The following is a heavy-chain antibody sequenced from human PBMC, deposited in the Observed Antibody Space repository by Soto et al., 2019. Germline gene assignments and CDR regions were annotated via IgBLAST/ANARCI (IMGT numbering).Heavy chain of an antibody. CDR2: IYYSGST. J-gene: IGHJ2*01. V-gene: IGHV4-30-4*01. Sequence: QVQLQESGPGLVKPSQTLSLTCTVSGGSISSGDYYWSWIRQPPGKGLEWIGYIYYSGSTYYNPSLKSRVTISVDTSKNHFSLKLSSVTAADAAVYYCARVPVNYYDSSGYYPWYFDLWGRGTLVTVSS. D-gene: IGHD3-22*01. CDR1: GGSISSGDYY. CDR3: ARVPVNYYDSSGYYPWYFDL.